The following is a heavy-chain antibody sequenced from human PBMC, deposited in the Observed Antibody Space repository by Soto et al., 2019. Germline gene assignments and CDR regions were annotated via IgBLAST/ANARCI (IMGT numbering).Heavy chain of an antibody. CDR2: LTPNAGNP. CDR1: GYPFTDHE. J-gene: IGHJ4*02. D-gene: IGHD5-12*01. V-gene: IGHV1-8*01. Sequence: ASGKVSCKASGYPFTDHEINWGRQATEHGLAWMRRLTPNAGNPSYAQQFQGRLTMTRDTSISTAFMEFSRLSSEHPALYYCERGRLATSTDFWGRGTMVTVSS. CDR3: ERGRLATSTDF.